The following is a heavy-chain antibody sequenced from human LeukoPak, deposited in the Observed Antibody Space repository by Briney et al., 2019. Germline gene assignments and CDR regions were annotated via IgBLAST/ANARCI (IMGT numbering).Heavy chain of an antibody. CDR3: ARLWYGYYYYYYMDV. CDR2: INHSGST. CDR1: GGSFSGYY. V-gene: IGHV4-34*01. J-gene: IGHJ6*03. D-gene: IGHD3-10*01. Sequence: PSETLSLTCAVYGGSFSGYYWSWLRQPPGKGLEWIGEINHSGSTNYNPSLKSRVTISVDTSKNQFSLKLSSVTAADTAVYYCARLWYGYYYYYYMDVWGKGTTVTVSS.